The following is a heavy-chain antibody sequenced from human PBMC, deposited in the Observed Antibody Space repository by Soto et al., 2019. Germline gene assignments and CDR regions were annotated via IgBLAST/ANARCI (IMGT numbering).Heavy chain of an antibody. CDR2: ISGSGRTT. Sequence: EVQLLESGGGLVQPGGSLRLSCAASGFTFGSYAMNWLRQAPGRGLECVSFISGSGRTTYYADSVKGRFTVSRDNSKNTLYLQMNSLRAEDTALYYCAKFRGPSYSYYSMDVGGKGTTVTVS. CDR1: GFTFGSYA. D-gene: IGHD3-16*01. CDR3: AKFRGPSYSYYSMDV. J-gene: IGHJ6*03. V-gene: IGHV3-23*01.